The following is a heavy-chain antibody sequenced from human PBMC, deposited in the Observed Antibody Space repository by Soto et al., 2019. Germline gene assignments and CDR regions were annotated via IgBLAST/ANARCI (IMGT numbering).Heavy chain of an antibody. D-gene: IGHD6-13*01. CDR3: AHHLAARDAFDI. CDR2: SYWDDDK. Sequence: QITLKESGPTLVKPTQTLTLTCTFSGFSLSTSGVGVGWIRQPPGKALEWLALSYWDDDKRYSTSLKSRLTITKDTAKNQVVLTMTNMDPVDTATYYCAHHLAARDAFDIWGQGTMVTVSS. V-gene: IGHV2-5*02. CDR1: GFSLSTSGVG. J-gene: IGHJ3*02.